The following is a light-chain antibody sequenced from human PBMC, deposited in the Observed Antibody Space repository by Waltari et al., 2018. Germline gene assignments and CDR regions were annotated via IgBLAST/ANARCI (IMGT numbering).Light chain of an antibody. J-gene: IGLJ3*02. Sequence: NFMLTQPHSVSESPGKTVTISCTGSRGSMSSNVVEWYQQRPGSAPSVVIYEDNQRPAGVPDRFSGSIDSSSNSASLTISGLKTEDEADYYCQSYDSSNHGVFGGGTKLTVL. CDR1: RGSMSSNV. V-gene: IGLV6-57*02. CDR2: EDN. CDR3: QSYDSSNHGV.